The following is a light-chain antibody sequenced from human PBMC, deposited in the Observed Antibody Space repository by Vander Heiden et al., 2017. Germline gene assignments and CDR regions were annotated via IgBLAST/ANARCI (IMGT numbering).Light chain of an antibody. CDR1: QSVSSN. CDR3: QQHNNWPPWT. CDR2: GAS. Sequence: EIVMTQSPATLSVSPGERDTLSCRASQSVSSNLAWYQQKPCQAPRLLIYGASTRATGIPARFSGSGCATEFTLTISSRQSEDFAVYYCQQHNNWPPWTFGQGTKVEIK. V-gene: IGKV3-15*01. J-gene: IGKJ1*01.